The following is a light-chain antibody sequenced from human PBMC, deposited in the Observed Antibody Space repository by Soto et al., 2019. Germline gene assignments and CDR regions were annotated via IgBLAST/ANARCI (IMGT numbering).Light chain of an antibody. CDR3: QTWGTGIHVV. V-gene: IGLV4-69*01. Sequence: QAVVTQSHSASASLGASVKLTCTLSSGHSSYASAWHQQQPEKGPRYLMKLNSDGSHSKGDGIPDRFSGSSSGAERYLTLSSLQSEDEADYYCQTWGTGIHVVFGGGTKLTVL. CDR2: LNSDGSH. CDR1: SGHSSYA. J-gene: IGLJ2*01.